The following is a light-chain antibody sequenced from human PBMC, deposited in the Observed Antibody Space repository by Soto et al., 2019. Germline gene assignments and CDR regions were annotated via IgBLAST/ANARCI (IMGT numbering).Light chain of an antibody. CDR1: QSVSSN. Sequence: EIVLTQSPGTLSLSPGERATLSCRASQSVSSNLAWYRQTPGQAPRLLIYGASTRATDTPARFSGSGSGTDVTLTISRVEPADFALYYCQQYGSSFATFGQGTQVE. V-gene: IGKV3-20*01. J-gene: IGKJ1*01. CDR2: GAS. CDR3: QQYGSSFAT.